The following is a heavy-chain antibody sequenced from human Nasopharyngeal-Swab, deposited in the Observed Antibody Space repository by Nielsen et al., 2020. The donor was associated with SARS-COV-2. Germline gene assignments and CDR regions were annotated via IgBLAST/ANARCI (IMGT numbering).Heavy chain of an antibody. CDR2: ISGSGGST. Sequence: GSLKISCAASGFTFSSYAMSWVRQAPGKGLEWVSAISGSGGSTYYADSVKGRFTISRDNSKNTLYLQMNSLRAEDTAVYYCAKDMEVRYFDWLSPSYYYYGMDVWGQGTTVTVSS. V-gene: IGHV3-23*01. D-gene: IGHD3-9*01. CDR3: AKDMEVRYFDWLSPSYYYYGMDV. J-gene: IGHJ6*02. CDR1: GFTFSSYA.